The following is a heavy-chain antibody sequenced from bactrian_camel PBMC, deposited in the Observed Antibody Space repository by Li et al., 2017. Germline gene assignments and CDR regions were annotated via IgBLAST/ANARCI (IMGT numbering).Heavy chain of an antibody. D-gene: IGHD1*01. CDR1: GYTYCSYC. J-gene: IGHJ4*01. V-gene: IGHV3S56*01. CDR2: IDRGGST. Sequence: HVQLVESGGGSVQAGGSLRLSCAAPGYTYCSYCMGWFRQAPGQEREGVAAIDRGGSTHYIDSVKGRFTITRSIAENTVYLQLNDLKPEDTAVYYCAADFTGPEKRSVLRLATAALTYNYIGQGTQVTVS.